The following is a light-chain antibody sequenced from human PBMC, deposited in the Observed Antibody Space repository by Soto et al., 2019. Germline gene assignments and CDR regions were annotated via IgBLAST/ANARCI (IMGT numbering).Light chain of an antibody. CDR3: QQYNNWPPIT. Sequence: EIVLTQSPATLSLSPGERGTLSCRASQNIGRNLAFYQQKPGQAPRLLIFRASTRAPGIPARFTGGGSGAEFTLTINSLQSEDFAVYYCQQYNNWPPITFGQGTRLEI. CDR1: QNIGRN. V-gene: IGKV3-15*01. CDR2: RAS. J-gene: IGKJ5*01.